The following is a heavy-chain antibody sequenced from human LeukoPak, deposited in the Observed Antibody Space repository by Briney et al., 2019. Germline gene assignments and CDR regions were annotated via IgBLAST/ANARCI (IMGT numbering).Heavy chain of an antibody. CDR2: ISRGSSNI. J-gene: IGHJ4*02. D-gene: IGHD6-19*01. CDR3: ARVGRSGWTVDY. V-gene: IGHV3-48*04. CDR1: GFDFSTYS. Sequence: GGSLRLSCAASGFDFSTYSIDWVRQAPGKGLGWVSYISRGSSNIYHADSVKGRFTISRDNAKNSLHLQMTSLIAEDTAVYYCARVGRSGWTVDYWGQGTLVTVSS.